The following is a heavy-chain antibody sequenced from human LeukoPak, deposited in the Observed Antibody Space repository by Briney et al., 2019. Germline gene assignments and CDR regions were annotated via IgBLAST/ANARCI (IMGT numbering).Heavy chain of an antibody. CDR3: ARARYYDYIWGSYREYYFDY. V-gene: IGHV4-59*01. CDR2: IYSSGST. CDR1: GGSISSYY. D-gene: IGHD3-16*02. J-gene: IGHJ4*02. Sequence: SETLSLTCTVSGGSISSYYWSWIRQPPGKGLEWIGYIYSSGSTNYNPSLKSRVTISVDTSKNQFSLKLSSVTAADTAVYYCARARYYDYIWGSYREYYFDYWGQGTLVTVSS.